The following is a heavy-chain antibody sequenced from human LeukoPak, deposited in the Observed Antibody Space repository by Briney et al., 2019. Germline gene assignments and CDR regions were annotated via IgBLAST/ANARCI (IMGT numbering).Heavy chain of an antibody. CDR2: INQDQNEI. D-gene: IGHD3-22*01. Sequence: GGSLRLSCAASGFTFSSNWMTWVRQAPGKGLEWVASINQDQNEIHYVDSVRGRFTISRDNAKNSLFLQMNSLRAEDTAVYYCARRYYYDSSGYLHWGQGTLVTVSS. V-gene: IGHV3-7*03. J-gene: IGHJ4*02. CDR1: GFTFSSNW. CDR3: ARRYYYDSSGYLH.